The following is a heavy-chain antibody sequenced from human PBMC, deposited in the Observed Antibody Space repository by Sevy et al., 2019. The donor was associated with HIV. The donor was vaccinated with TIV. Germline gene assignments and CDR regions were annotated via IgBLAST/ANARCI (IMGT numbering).Heavy chain of an antibody. CDR2: IKEDGSEE. V-gene: IGHV3-7*01. D-gene: IGHD5-12*01. Sequence: GGSLRLSCAGSGFTLNSYWMSWVRQAPGKGLEWVANIKEDGSEENYEDSVNGRFTISRDNDKNSVYLEMNSVGVEDTAVYFCASEYSFAAYFDYWGQGTRVTVSS. CDR3: ASEYSFAAYFDY. CDR1: GFTLNSYW. J-gene: IGHJ4*02.